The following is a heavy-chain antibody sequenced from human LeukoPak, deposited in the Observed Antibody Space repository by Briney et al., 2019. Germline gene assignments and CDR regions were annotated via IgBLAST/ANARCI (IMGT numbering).Heavy chain of an antibody. J-gene: IGHJ4*02. D-gene: IGHD3-22*01. CDR1: GYSFTSYW. Sequence: GESLKISCKGSGYSFTSYWIGWVRQMPGKGLEWMGIIYPGDSDTRYSPSFQGQVTISADKSISTAYLQWSSLKALDTAMYYCARSTYYYDSSGYYYVYWGQGTLVTVSS. CDR3: ARSTYYYDSSGYYYVY. V-gene: IGHV5-51*01. CDR2: IYPGDSDT.